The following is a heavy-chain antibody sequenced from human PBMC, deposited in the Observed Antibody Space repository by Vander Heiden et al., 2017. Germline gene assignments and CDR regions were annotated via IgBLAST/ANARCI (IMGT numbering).Heavy chain of an antibody. D-gene: IGHD1-26*01. CDR3: ARGFMSRGSILEF. CDR1: GFTFSNYW. J-gene: IGHJ4*02. Sequence: EVQLVESGGGLVQPGGSLRLSCAASGFTFSNYWRHWVRQAPGKGLVWVSRINSDGSSTTYADSVKGRFTISRDNAKNTVHLQMNSLRAEDTAVYYCARGFMSRGSILEFWGQGTLVTVSP. CDR2: INSDGSST. V-gene: IGHV3-74*01.